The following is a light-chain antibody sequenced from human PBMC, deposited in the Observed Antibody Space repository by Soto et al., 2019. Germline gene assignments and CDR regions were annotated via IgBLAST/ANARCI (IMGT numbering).Light chain of an antibody. CDR3: QQRNVWPPVT. Sequence: EIVSTQSPATLSLTPGERATLSCRASPSVTNFLAWYQQKPGQAPRLLIYGAFNRATGIPARFSGSGSGTDFTITISSLEPEDSAVYYCQQRNVWPPVTFGQGTRLEIK. V-gene: IGKV3-11*01. CDR1: PSVTNF. CDR2: GAF. J-gene: IGKJ5*01.